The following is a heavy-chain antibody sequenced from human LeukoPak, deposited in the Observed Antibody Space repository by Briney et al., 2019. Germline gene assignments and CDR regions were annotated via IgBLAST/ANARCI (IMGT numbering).Heavy chain of an antibody. CDR2: ISWSSGSI. Sequence: GRSLRLSCAASGFTFDDYAMHWVRQAPGKGLEWVSGISWSSGSIGYADSVKGRFTISRDNAKNSLYLQMNSLRAEDTALYYCAKDSSGGYGTDFDYWGQGTLVTVSS. J-gene: IGHJ4*02. D-gene: IGHD5-12*01. CDR3: AKDSSGGYGTDFDY. CDR1: GFTFDDYA. V-gene: IGHV3-9*01.